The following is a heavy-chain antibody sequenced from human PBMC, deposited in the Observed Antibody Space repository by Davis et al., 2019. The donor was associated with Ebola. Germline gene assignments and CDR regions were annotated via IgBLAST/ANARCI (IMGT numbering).Heavy chain of an antibody. CDR2: INTNTGNP. V-gene: IGHV7-4-1*04. Sequence: ASVKVSCKASGYTFTSYGISWVRQAPGQGLEWMGWINTNTGNPTYAQGFTGRFAFSLDTSATMAYLHISNLRAEDTATYYCVRDATDGYNWSHWGQGTLATVSS. J-gene: IGHJ4*02. CDR1: GYTFTSYG. CDR3: VRDATDGYNWSH. D-gene: IGHD5-24*01.